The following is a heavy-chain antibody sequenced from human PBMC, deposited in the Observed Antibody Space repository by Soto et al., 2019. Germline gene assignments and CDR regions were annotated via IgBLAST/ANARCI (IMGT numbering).Heavy chain of an antibody. J-gene: IGHJ6*02. CDR2: INHSGSP. Sequence: SETLCLTCAACGGSFSDYYWSWISQPQGTGLQWIEEINHSGSPNYNPSLKSRVTISVDTSKNQFSLKLSPVTAADTAVYYCARKFYYYYYGMEVRDQGTTVTASS. CDR3: ARKFYYYYYGMEV. V-gene: IGHV4-34*01. CDR1: GGSFSDYY.